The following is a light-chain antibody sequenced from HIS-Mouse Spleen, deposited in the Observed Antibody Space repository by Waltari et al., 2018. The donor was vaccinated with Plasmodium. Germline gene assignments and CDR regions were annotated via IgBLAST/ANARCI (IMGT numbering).Light chain of an antibody. V-gene: IGLV2-23*03. CDR3: CSYAGSSTFV. Sequence: QSALTQPASVSGSPGQSITISCTGTSSAVGSYNLVSLYQQHPGKAPKLMIYAGSQRPSGVSNRFSGSKSGNTASLTISGLQAEDEADYYCCSYAGSSTFVFGGGTKLTVL. CDR2: AGS. CDR1: SSAVGSYNL. J-gene: IGLJ3*02.